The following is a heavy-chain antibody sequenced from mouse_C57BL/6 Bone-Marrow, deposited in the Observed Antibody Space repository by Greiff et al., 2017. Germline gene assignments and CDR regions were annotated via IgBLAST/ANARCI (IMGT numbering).Heavy chain of an antibody. D-gene: IGHD2-12*01. Sequence: QVQLQQSGAELARPGASVKLSCKASGYTFTSYGISWVKQRPGQGLEWIGEIYPRSGNTYYNEKFKGKATLTADKSSSTAYMELRSLTSDDSAVYFCARSGYSPWFAYWGQGTLVTVSA. CDR2: IYPRSGNT. J-gene: IGHJ3*01. CDR3: ARSGYSPWFAY. V-gene: IGHV1-81*01. CDR1: GYTFTSYG.